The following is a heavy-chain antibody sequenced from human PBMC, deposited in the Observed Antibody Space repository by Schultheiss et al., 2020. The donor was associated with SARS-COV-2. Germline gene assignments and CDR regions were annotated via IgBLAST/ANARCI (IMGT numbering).Heavy chain of an antibody. CDR2: IRWNSGSM. Sequence: SLKISCAASGLTFSSYAMHWVRQAPGKGLEWVSGIRWNSGSMGYAESVKGRFTISRDNAKNSLYLQMNNLRAEDTALYYCTKAADGSGTYSDYWGQGTLVTVSS. J-gene: IGHJ4*02. CDR1: GLTFSSYA. D-gene: IGHD3-10*01. V-gene: IGHV3-9*01. CDR3: TKAADGSGTYSDY.